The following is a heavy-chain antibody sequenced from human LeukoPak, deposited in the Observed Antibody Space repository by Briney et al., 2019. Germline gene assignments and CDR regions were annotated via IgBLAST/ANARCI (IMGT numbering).Heavy chain of an antibody. CDR1: GGSIRSNNYY. CDR2: IYYSGST. Sequence: PSETLSLTCTVSGGSIRSNNYYWGWIRQPPGKGLEWIGYIYYSGSTNYNPSLKSRVTISVDTSKNQFSLKLSSVTAADTAVYYCARAVYAPYYYYYMDVWGKGTTVTVSS. CDR3: ARAVYAPYYYYYMDV. V-gene: IGHV4-61*05. D-gene: IGHD2-8*01. J-gene: IGHJ6*03.